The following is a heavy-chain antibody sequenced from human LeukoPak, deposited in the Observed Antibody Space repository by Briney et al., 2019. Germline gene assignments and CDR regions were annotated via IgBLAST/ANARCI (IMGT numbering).Heavy chain of an antibody. CDR1: GFTVSSNY. CDR2: IYADGST. V-gene: IGHV3-66*01. J-gene: IGHJ3*02. CDR3: ARDATDGAFDI. D-gene: IGHD1-26*01. Sequence: QSGGSLRLSCAASGFTVSSNYMNWVRQAPGKGLEWVSVIYADGSTYYANSVKGRFTISRDNSKNTLSLLMNSLRAEDTAVYYCARDATDGAFDIWGQGTMVTVSS.